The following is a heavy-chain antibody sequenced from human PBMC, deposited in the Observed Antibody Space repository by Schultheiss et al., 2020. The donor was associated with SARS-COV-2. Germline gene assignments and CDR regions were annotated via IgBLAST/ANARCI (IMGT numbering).Heavy chain of an antibody. J-gene: IGHJ4*02. CDR2: ISSSSSTI. Sequence: GGSLRLSCAASGFTFSSYSMNWVRQAPGKGLEWVSYISSSSSTIYYADSVKGRFTISRDNAKNSLYLQMNSLRAEDTAVYYCAKESSGDYDFWSGYYTDCWGQGTLVTVSS. CDR1: GFTFSSYS. V-gene: IGHV3-48*04. D-gene: IGHD3-3*01. CDR3: AKESSGDYDFWSGYYTDC.